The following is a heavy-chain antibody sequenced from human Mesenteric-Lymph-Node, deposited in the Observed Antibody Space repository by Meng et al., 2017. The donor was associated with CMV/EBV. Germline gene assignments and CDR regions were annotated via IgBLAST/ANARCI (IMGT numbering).Heavy chain of an antibody. Sequence: ASVKVSCKASGYTFTGYYMHWVRQAPGQGLEWMGRINPNSGGTNYAQKFQGRVTMTRDTSISTVYMELSRLRSDDTAVYYRARDLNYNYYGMDVWGQGTTVTVSS. CDR3: ARDLNYNYYGMDV. CDR1: GYTFTGYY. V-gene: IGHV1-2*06. CDR2: INPNSGGT. J-gene: IGHJ6*02.